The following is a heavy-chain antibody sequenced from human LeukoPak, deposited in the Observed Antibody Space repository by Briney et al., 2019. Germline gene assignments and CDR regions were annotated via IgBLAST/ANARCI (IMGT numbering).Heavy chain of an antibody. CDR3: AREGPRKPGWYYYDSSGYYRFDY. CDR1: GGSISSYY. Sequence: NASETLSLTCTVSGGSISSYYWSWIRQPPGKGLEWIGYIYYSGSTNYNPSLKSRVTISVDTSKNQFSLKLSSVTAADTAVYYCAREGPRKPGWYYYDSSGYYRFDYWGQGTLVTVSS. D-gene: IGHD3-22*01. V-gene: IGHV4-59*12. CDR2: IYYSGST. J-gene: IGHJ4*02.